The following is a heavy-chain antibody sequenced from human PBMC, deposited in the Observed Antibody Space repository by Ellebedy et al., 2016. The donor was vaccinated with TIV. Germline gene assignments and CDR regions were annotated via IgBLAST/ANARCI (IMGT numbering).Heavy chain of an antibody. CDR2: INQDGSKK. CDR1: GFTFSTYW. J-gene: IGHJ5*02. D-gene: IGHD2-21*02. CDR3: ARDVTAPSFDP. V-gene: IGHV3-7*03. Sequence: PGGSLRLSCAVSGFTFSTYWMSWVRQAPGKGLEWVANINQDGSKKYYVDSVKGRFTISRDNAKNSLYLQMNSLRAEDTAVYSCARDVTAPSFDPWGQGTLVTVPS.